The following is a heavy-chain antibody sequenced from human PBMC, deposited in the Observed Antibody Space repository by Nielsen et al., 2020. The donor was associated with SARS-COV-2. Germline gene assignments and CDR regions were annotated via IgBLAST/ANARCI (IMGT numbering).Heavy chain of an antibody. Sequence: GESLKISCAASGFTFSSYSMNWVRQAPGKGLEWVSAISGSGGSTYYADSVKGRFTISRDNSRNTLYLQMNSLRAEDTAVYYCAKGDGNSWSPFLYLDYWGQGTLVTVSS. D-gene: IGHD6-13*01. V-gene: IGHV3-23*01. J-gene: IGHJ4*02. CDR1: GFTFSSYS. CDR3: AKGDGNSWSPFLYLDY. CDR2: ISGSGGST.